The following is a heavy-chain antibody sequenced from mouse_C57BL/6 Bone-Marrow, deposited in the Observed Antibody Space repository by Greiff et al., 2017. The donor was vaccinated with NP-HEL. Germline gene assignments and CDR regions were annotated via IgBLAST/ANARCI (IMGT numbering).Heavy chain of an antibody. CDR2: INPSNGGT. CDR3: ASLYGSSYWYFDV. D-gene: IGHD1-1*01. Sequence: VQLQQSGAELAKPGASVKLSCKASGYTFTSYWMHWVKQRPGQGLEWIGNINPSNGGTNYNEKFKSKATLTVDKSSSTAYMQLSSLTSEDSAVYYCASLYGSSYWYFDVWGTGTTVTVSS. V-gene: IGHV1-53*01. J-gene: IGHJ1*03. CDR1: GYTFTSYW.